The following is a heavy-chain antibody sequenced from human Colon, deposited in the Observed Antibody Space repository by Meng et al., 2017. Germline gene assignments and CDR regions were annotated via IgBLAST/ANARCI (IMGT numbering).Heavy chain of an antibody. CDR1: EYTFNNYW. Sequence: GESLKISCKGSEYTFNNYWIAWVRQMPGKVLEWMGIIYPDDSDTTYSPSFEGHVTISADKSVNTAYLQWSSLKASDEAMYFGARQAGSSSGYYYFDFWGQGTLVTVSS. J-gene: IGHJ4*02. CDR3: ARQAGSSSGYYYFDF. CDR2: IYPDDSDT. V-gene: IGHV5-51*01. D-gene: IGHD6-19*01.